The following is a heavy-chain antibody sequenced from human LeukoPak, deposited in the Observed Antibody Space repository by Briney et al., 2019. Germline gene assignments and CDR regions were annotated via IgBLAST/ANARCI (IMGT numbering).Heavy chain of an antibody. CDR1: GVSVSSNY. Sequence: PGGSLRLSCAASGVSVSSNYISWVRQAPGKGLEWVANIKQDGSEKYYVDSVKGRFTISRDNAKNSLYLQMNSLRAEDTALYYCARDKDVGATLFDYWGQGTLVTVSS. CDR2: IKQDGSEK. D-gene: IGHD1-26*01. CDR3: ARDKDVGATLFDY. V-gene: IGHV3-7*01. J-gene: IGHJ4*02.